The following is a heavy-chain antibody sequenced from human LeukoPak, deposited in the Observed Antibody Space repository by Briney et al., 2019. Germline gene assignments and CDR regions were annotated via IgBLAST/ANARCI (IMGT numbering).Heavy chain of an antibody. V-gene: IGHV4-39*01. CDR1: GGSTSTYY. CDR2: IYYSGST. D-gene: IGHD6-13*01. Sequence: SETLSLTCTISGGSTSTYYWGWIRQPPGKGLEWIGSIYYSGSTYYNPSLKSRVTISVDTSKNQFSLKLSSVTAADTAVYYCARLEDIAAAPDYYYGMDVWGQGTTVTVS. J-gene: IGHJ6*02. CDR3: ARLEDIAAAPDYYYGMDV.